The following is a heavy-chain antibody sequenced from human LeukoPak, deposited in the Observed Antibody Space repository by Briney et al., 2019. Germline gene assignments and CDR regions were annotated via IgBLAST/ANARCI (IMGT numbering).Heavy chain of an antibody. CDR2: IYYSGST. CDR1: GGSISSYY. V-gene: IGHV4-59*08. J-gene: IGHJ3*02. CDR3: ATAGIAAANPDAFDI. Sequence: PSETLSLTCTVSGGSISSYYWSWIRQPPGKGLEWIGYIYYSGSTNYNPPLKSRVTISVDTSKNQFSLKLSSVTAADTAVYYCATAGIAAANPDAFDIWGQGTMVTVSS. D-gene: IGHD6-13*01.